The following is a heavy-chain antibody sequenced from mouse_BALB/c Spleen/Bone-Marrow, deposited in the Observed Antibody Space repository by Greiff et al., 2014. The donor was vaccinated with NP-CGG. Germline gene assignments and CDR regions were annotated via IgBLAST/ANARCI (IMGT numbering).Heavy chain of an antibody. CDR1: GYTFTDYY. D-gene: IGHD2-10*02. V-gene: IGHV1-84*02. CDR2: IYPGSGNT. Sequence: QVQLQQPGPELVEPRASVKISCKASGYTFTDYYINWVKQKPGQGLEWIGWIYPGSGNTKYNEKFKGKATLTVDTSSSTAYMQLSSLTSEDTAVYFCAREGYGNSYYFDYWGQGTTLTVSS. CDR3: AREGYGNSYYFDY. J-gene: IGHJ2*01.